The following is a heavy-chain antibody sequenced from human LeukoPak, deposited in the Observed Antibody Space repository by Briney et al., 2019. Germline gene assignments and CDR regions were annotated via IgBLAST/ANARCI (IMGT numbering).Heavy chain of an antibody. CDR3: ARVLETDCTGGSCYSGLDY. J-gene: IGHJ4*02. Sequence: GGSLRLSCTTSGFTFSTSAMSWVRQAPGEGLEWVSSISRTGTYIYYADSVKGRFTVSRDNAQNSLYLQMNSLRVEDTAVYYCARVLETDCTGGSCYSGLDYWGQGTLVTVSS. CDR2: ISRTGTYI. V-gene: IGHV3-21*01. D-gene: IGHD2-15*01. CDR1: GFTFSTSA.